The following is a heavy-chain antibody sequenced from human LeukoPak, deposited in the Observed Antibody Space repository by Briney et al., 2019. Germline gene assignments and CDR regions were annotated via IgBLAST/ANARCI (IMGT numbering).Heavy chain of an antibody. CDR2: MNPNGGNT. CDR3: ARALIEYRLLSGFDP. D-gene: IGHD2-2*01. Sequence: ASVKVSCKASGYTFTSYDINWVRQAPGQGLEWMGWMNPNGGNTGYAQKFQGRVTITRNTSISTAYMELSSLRSEDTAVYYCARALIEYRLLSGFDPWGQGTLVTVSS. J-gene: IGHJ5*02. V-gene: IGHV1-8*03. CDR1: GYTFTSYD.